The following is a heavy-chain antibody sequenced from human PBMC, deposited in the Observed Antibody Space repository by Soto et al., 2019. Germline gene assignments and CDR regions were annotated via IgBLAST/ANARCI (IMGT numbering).Heavy chain of an antibody. CDR2: IIPILGIA. V-gene: IGHV1-69*02. J-gene: IGHJ6*02. CDR3: ASGTTVTSLYYYYGMDV. CDR1: GGTFSSYT. Sequence: QVQLVQSGAEVKKPGSSVKVSCKASGGTFSSYTISWVRQAPGQGLEWMGRIIPILGIANYAQKFQGRVTITADKSTSTADMELRSLRSEDTAVYYCASGTTVTSLYYYYGMDVWGQGTTVTVSS. D-gene: IGHD4-17*01.